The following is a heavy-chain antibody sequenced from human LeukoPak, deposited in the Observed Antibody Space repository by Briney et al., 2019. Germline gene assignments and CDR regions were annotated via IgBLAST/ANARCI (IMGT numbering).Heavy chain of an antibody. V-gene: IGHV3-7*01. CDR3: AIWTSGNY. CDR1: QFTFNGSL. CDR2: MDPTGSQK. J-gene: IGHJ4*02. D-gene: IGHD1-1*01. Sequence: PGGSLRLSCADSQFTFNGSLMNWGRHAPGKGLEWVANMDPTGSQKRYVDSMRGRFTISKDNPGASLYLDMHSLRAEDTAIYYCAIWTSGNYWGEGTLVTVSS.